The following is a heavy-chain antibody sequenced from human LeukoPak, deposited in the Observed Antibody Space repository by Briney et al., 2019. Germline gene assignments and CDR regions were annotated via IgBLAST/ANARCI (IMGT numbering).Heavy chain of an antibody. J-gene: IGHJ3*02. CDR2: IYHSGST. CDR3: ASGGRYCSGGDCSDDAFDI. Sequence: SETLSLTCAVYGGSFSGYYWSWIRQPPGKGLEWIGEIYHSGSTNYNPSLKSRVTISVDKSKNQFSLKLSSVTAADTAVYYCASGGRYCSGGDCSDDAFDIWGQGTMVTVSS. CDR1: GGSFSGYY. D-gene: IGHD2-15*01. V-gene: IGHV4-34*01.